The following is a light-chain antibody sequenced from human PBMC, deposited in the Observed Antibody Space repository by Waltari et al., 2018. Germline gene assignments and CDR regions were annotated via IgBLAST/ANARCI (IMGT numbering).Light chain of an antibody. V-gene: IGLV1-44*01. CDR1: SSNIGSNT. Sequence: QSVLTQPPSASGTPGQRVTISCSGSSSNIGSNTVNWYQQLPGTAPKLLIISNNQRPSGVPNRSSGSTSGPSASLAISGLQSEDEADYYCAAWDDSLNGVVFGGGTKLTVL. CDR3: AAWDDSLNGVV. J-gene: IGLJ2*01. CDR2: SNN.